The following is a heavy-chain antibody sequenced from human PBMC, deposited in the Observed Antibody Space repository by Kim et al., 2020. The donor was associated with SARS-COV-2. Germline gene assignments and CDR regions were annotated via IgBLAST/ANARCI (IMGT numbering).Heavy chain of an antibody. D-gene: IGHD2-2*01. CDR3: ASGYCTTATCYAGTYYFDY. CDR1: GITLRHYG. CDR2: IIPLFGTA. J-gene: IGHJ4*02. Sequence: SVKVSCKASGITLRHYGISWVRQAPGQGLEWMGGIIPLFGTANYAQKFQGRVTITADESTSVAYMELTSLTSDDTAVYCCASGYCTTATCYAGTYYFDYWGQGTLVTVSS. V-gene: IGHV1-69*13.